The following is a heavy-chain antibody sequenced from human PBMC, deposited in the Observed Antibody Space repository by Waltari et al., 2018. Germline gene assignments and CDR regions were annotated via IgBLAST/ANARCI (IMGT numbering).Heavy chain of an antibody. V-gene: IGHV1-18*01. Sequence: QVQLVQSGAEVKKPGASVRVSCKAFEYTFINSGISWVRQAPGQGLEWMGWINNYNGKTNYEQKFQGRLITTRDTSTSTAYMELQSLRFDDTAIYYCARDGRTGTTYDYWGQGTLVTVSS. CDR1: EYTFINSG. J-gene: IGHJ4*02. D-gene: IGHD1-7*01. CDR2: INNYNGKT. CDR3: ARDGRTGTTYDY.